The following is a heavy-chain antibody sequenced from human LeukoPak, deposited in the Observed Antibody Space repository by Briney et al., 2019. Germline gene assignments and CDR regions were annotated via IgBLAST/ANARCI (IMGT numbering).Heavy chain of an antibody. Sequence: SQTLSLTCAISGDSVSSNSAAWNWIRQSPSRGLEWLGRTYYRSKWYNDYAVSVKSRITINPDTSKNQFSLQLNSVTPVDTAVYYCAREDCSGGSCYSHYWYFDVWGRGTLVTVSS. CDR1: GDSVSSNSAA. V-gene: IGHV6-1*01. CDR2: TYYRSKWYN. J-gene: IGHJ2*01. CDR3: AREDCSGGSCYSHYWYFDV. D-gene: IGHD2-15*01.